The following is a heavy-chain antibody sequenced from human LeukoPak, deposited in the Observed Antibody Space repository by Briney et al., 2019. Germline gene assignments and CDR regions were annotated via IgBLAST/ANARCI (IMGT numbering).Heavy chain of an antibody. CDR3: ARLVETYYYGMDV. CDR2: IIPIFGTA. J-gene: IGHJ6*02. V-gene: IGHV1-69*13. Sequence: ASVKVSCKASGGTFSSCAIGWVRQAPGQGLEWMGGIIPIFGTANYAQKFQGRVTITADESTSTAYMELSSLRSEDTAVYYCARLVETYYYGMDVWGQGTTVTVSS. D-gene: IGHD2-21*02. CDR1: GGTFSSCA.